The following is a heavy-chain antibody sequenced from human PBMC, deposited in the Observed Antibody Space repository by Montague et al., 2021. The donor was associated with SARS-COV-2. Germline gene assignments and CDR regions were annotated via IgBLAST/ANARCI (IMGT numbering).Heavy chain of an antibody. Sequence: TLSLTCTVSGGSISSGGYYWSWIRQHPGKGLEWIGYIYYSGSTYYNPSLKSRVTISVDTSKNQFSLKLSSVTAAYTAVYYCARVNTVRVYWFDPWGQGTLVTVSS. CDR3: ARVNTVRVYWFDP. CDR2: IYYSGST. D-gene: IGHD4-11*01. CDR1: GGSISSGGYY. V-gene: IGHV4-31*03. J-gene: IGHJ5*02.